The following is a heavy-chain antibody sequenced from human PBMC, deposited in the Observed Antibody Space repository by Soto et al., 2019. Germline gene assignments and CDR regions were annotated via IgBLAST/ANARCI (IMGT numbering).Heavy chain of an antibody. CDR1: GYSFTSYW. CDR3: ARHFPQRYSGSYSRRTNSHYFDY. J-gene: IGHJ4*02. Sequence: GESLKISCKGSGYSFTSYWIGWVRQMPGKGLEWMGIIYPGDSDTRYSPSFQGQVTISADKSISTAYLQWSSLKASDTAMYYCARHFPQRYSGSYSRRTNSHYFDYWGQGTLVTVSS. V-gene: IGHV5-51*01. CDR2: IYPGDSDT. D-gene: IGHD1-26*01.